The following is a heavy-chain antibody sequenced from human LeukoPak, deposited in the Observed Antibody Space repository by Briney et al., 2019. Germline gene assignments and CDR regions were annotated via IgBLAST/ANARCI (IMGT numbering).Heavy chain of an antibody. CDR1: GFTFSSYS. V-gene: IGHV3-21*01. D-gene: IGHD4-11*01. CDR3: ARYTRDSNWSELGYYMDV. J-gene: IGHJ6*03. CDR2: ISSSSSYI. Sequence: PGGSLRLSRAASGFTFSSYSMNWVRQAPGKGLEWVSSISSSSSYIYYADSVKGRFTISRDNAKNSLYLQMNSLRAEDTAVYYCARYTRDSNWSELGYYMDVWGKGTTVTVSS.